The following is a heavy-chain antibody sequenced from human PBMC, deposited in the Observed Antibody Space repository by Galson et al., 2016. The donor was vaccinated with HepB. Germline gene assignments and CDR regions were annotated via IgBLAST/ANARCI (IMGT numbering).Heavy chain of an antibody. J-gene: IGHJ4*02. CDR2: ISNSGST. V-gene: IGHV4-34*01. CDR1: GGSLSGYY. Sequence: ETLSLTCAVSGGSLSGYYWSWIRQPPGKGLEWIGEISNSGSTNHNPSLKSRVTISPDTSRNQFSLILTAVTAADTAVYYCTGGRGIALWVQGTLVTVSS. CDR3: TGGRGIAL.